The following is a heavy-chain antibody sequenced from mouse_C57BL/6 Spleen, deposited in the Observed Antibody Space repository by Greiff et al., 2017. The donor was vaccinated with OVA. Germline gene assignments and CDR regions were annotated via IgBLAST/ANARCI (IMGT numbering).Heavy chain of an antibody. CDR3: ARSHGNSPSFAY. CDR1: GYAFSSYW. V-gene: IGHV1-80*01. CDR2: IYPGDGDT. Sequence: VQLQESGAELVKPGASVKISCKASGYAFSSYWMNWVKQRPGKGLEWIGQIYPGDGDTNYNGKFKGKATLTADKSSSTAYMQLSSLTSEDSAVYFCARSHGNSPSFAYWGQGTLVTVSA. J-gene: IGHJ3*01. D-gene: IGHD2-12*01.